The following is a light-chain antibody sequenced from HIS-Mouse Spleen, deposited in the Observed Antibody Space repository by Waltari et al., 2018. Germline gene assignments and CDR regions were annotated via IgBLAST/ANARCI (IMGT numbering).Light chain of an antibody. J-gene: IGLJ1*01. Sequence: QSALPQPASVSGSPGQSITISCTATSIDAGGYNYGSWYQQHPGKAPKLMIYDVSNRPSGVSNRFSGSKSGNTASLTISGLQAEDEADYYCSSYTSSSTYVFGTGTKVTVL. CDR1: SIDAGGYNY. CDR2: DVS. V-gene: IGLV2-14*03. CDR3: SSYTSSSTYV.